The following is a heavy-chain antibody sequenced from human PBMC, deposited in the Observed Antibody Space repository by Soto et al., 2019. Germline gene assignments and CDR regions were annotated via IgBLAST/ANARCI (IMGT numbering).Heavy chain of an antibody. CDR3: ARIRVLPHYYYGMDV. CDR1: GGTFSSYA. V-gene: IGHV1-69*13. J-gene: IGHJ6*02. CDR2: IIPIFGTA. Sequence: SVKVSCKASGGTFSSYAISWVRQAPGQGLEWMGGIIPIFGTANYAQKFQGRVTITADESTSTAYMELSSLRSEDTAVYYCARIRVLPHYYYGMDVWGQGTTVTVSS.